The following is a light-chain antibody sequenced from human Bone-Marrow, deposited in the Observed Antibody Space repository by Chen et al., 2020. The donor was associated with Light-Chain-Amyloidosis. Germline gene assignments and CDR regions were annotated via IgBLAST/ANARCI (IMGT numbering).Light chain of an antibody. CDR1: SSDVGGDNH. Sequence: QSALTQPASVSGSPGQSITISCTGTSSDVGGDNHVSWYQQHPDKAPKLMIYEVTNRPSWVPDSFSGSKSDNTAALTISGLPTEYGADDFCSSDTITNTLVFGSGTRVTVL. CDR2: EVT. V-gene: IGLV2-14*01. J-gene: IGLJ1*01. CDR3: SSDTITNTLV.